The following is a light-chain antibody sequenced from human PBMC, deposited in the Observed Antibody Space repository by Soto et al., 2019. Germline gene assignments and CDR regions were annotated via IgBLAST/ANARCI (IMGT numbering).Light chain of an antibody. Sequence: ENVLTQSPGTLSLSAGDRATLSCRASQSLSGNYLAWYQQKPGQAPRVLIYRASSRATGISDRFSGSGSGTDFTLTISRLEPEDFGVYYCQHYGASPWTFGQGTKVDIK. J-gene: IGKJ1*01. CDR3: QHYGASPWT. V-gene: IGKV3-20*01. CDR2: RAS. CDR1: QSLSGNY.